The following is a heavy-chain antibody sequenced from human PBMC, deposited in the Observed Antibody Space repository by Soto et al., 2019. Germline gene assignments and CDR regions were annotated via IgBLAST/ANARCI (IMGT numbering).Heavy chain of an antibody. CDR3: AKEYLDYPRSEYSSSSFRYFDL. D-gene: IGHD6-6*01. J-gene: IGHJ2*01. CDR1: GFTFSSYG. CDR2: ISYDGSNK. Sequence: QVQLVESGGGVVQPGRSLRLSCAASGFTFSSYGMHWVRQAPGKGLEWVAVISYDGSNKYYADSVKGRFTISRDNSKNTLYLQMNSLRAEDTAVYYCAKEYLDYPRSEYSSSSFRYFDLWGRGTLVTVSS. V-gene: IGHV3-30*18.